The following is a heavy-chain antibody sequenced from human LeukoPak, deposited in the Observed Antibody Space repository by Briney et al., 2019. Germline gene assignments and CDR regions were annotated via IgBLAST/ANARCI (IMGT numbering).Heavy chain of an antibody. CDR3: ARDKTGWFDP. J-gene: IGHJ5*02. Sequence: SETLSLTCTVSGGSINSYYWSWIRPPPGKGLEWIGYIYYSGSTNYNPSLKSRVTISVDTSKTQFSLKLTSVTAADTAVYYCARDKTGWFDPWGQGTLVTVSS. D-gene: IGHD1-14*01. V-gene: IGHV4-59*01. CDR1: GGSINSYY. CDR2: IYYSGST.